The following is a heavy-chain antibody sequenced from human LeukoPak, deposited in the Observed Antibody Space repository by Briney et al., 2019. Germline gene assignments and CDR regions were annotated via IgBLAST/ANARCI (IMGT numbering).Heavy chain of an antibody. J-gene: IGHJ4*02. D-gene: IGHD2-21*01. CDR3: ARVTVSSSEVIFDY. CDR2: INSGGSTI. V-gene: IGHV3-74*01. CDR1: GFTFSSYW. Sequence: PGGSLRLSCVASGFTFSSYWMHWVRQAPGKGLVWVSRINSGGSTITCADCVKGRFTISRDNAKNTLYLQMNSLRAEDTAVYYCARVTVSSSEVIFDYWGQGSMVTVSS.